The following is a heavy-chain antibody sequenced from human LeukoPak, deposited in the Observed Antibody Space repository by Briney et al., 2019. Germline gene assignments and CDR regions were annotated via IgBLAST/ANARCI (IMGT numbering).Heavy chain of an antibody. D-gene: IGHD3-10*01. CDR2: IKQDGSEK. V-gene: IGHV3-7*01. CDR3: VRDVGAVRGEVYFDY. J-gene: IGHJ4*02. Sequence: PGGSLRLSCAGSGFTSRRYWMSWVRQAPGKGLEWVANIKQDGSEKYYVDSVKGRFTISRDNAKNSLYLQMNSLRAEDTAMYFCVRDVGAVRGEVYFDYWGQGTLVTVSS. CDR1: GFTSRRYW.